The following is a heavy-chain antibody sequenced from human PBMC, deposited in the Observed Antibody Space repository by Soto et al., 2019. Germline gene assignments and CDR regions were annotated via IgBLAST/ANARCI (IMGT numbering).Heavy chain of an antibody. CDR3: AKDLGSGYRFDY. V-gene: IGHV1-18*01. CDR2: IQTDNDHA. D-gene: IGHD3-9*01. J-gene: IGHJ4*02. Sequence: ASVQVSCKPSGYTFTNYGINWVRQAPGQGLEWMGGIQTDNDHASFAQKFEGRVTMTTDTSTRTVYMELRDLSSDDTAVYYCAKDLGSGYRFDYWGQGTPVTVSS. CDR1: GYTFTNYG.